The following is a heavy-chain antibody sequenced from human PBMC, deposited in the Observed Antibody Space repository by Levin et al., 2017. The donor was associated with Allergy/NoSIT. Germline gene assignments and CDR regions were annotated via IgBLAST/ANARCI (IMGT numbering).Heavy chain of an antibody. CDR1: GYTFTSYD. J-gene: IGHJ4*02. V-gene: IGHV1-8*01. CDR2: MNPKSGYT. D-gene: IGHD4-17*01. Sequence: ASVKVSCKASGYTFTSYDINWVRQATGQGLEWVGWMNPKSGYTGSAQQFQGRVTMTRCTSISTAYMELVSLTSEDTAVYYCARTNGDLDYWGQGTLVTVSS. CDR3: ARTNGDLDY.